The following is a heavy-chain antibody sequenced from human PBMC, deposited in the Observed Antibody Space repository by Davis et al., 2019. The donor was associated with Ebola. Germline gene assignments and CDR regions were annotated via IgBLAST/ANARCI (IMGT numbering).Heavy chain of an antibody. Sequence: HSQTLSLTCAISGDSVSSGGWNWIRQSPSRGLEWLGRTYYNSKWYNDYAVSVKSRITINPDTSKNQFSLHLNSVTPEDTAVYYCARGWLRSGLDVWGKGAAVIVSS. CDR3: ARGWLRSGLDV. V-gene: IGHV6-1*01. D-gene: IGHD5-12*01. CDR2: TYYNSKWYN. CDR1: GDSVSSGG. J-gene: IGHJ6*04.